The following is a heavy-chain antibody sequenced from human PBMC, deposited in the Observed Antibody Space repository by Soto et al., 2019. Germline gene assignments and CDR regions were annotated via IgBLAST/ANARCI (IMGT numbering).Heavy chain of an antibody. Sequence: ASVKVSCKVSGYRFTTYGINWVRQAPGQGLEWVGWFNPDNQNTNYAQKFQDRVSLTTDSSTNTAYMELRDLRSDDTAVYYCARVRFGDPFDFWGQGTLVTVSS. D-gene: IGHD3-16*01. CDR3: ARVRFGDPFDF. J-gene: IGHJ4*02. CDR2: FNPDNQNT. V-gene: IGHV1-18*01. CDR1: GYRFTTYG.